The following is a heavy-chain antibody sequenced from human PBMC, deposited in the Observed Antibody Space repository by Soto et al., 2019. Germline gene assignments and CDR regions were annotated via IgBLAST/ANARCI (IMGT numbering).Heavy chain of an antibody. J-gene: IGHJ4*02. V-gene: IGHV3-23*01. Sequence: GGSLRLSCAASGFTFSSYAMSWVRQAPGKGLEWVSAISGSGGSTYYADSVKGRFTISRDNSKNTLYLQMNSLRAEDTAVYYCAKDKNYRRGYYDSSGYFGLDWGQGTLVTVSS. D-gene: IGHD3-22*01. CDR1: GFTFSSYA. CDR3: AKDKNYRRGYYDSSGYFGLD. CDR2: ISGSGGST.